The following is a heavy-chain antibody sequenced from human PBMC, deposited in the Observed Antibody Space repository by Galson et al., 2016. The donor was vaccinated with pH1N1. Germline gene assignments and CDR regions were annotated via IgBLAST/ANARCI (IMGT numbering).Heavy chain of an antibody. CDR2: ISPMFRTT. CDR3: ARDRGYTSSRSLGFDY. J-gene: IGHJ4*01. V-gene: IGHV1-69*13. D-gene: IGHD5-12*01. Sequence: SVKVSCKAPGVTFSSYAINWVRQAPGQGLEWVGGISPMFRTTNHAQNFQGRLTITADASTTTAYIELKSLRSADTAVYYCARDRGYTSSRSLGFDYWGHGTLVTVSS. CDR1: GVTFSSYA.